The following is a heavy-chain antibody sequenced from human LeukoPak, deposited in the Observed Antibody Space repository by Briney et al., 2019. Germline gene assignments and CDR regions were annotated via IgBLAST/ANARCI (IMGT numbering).Heavy chain of an antibody. CDR3: ARAGFFGSGTYLYDY. Sequence: PGGSLRLSCAASGFTFSNYGMNWVRQAPGRGLEWVSTISASGGSAYYADSVKGRFTISRDNAKSTLYLQMNSLRDEDTAVYYCARAGFFGSGTYLYDYWGQGTLVTVSS. CDR2: ISASGGSA. V-gene: IGHV3-23*01. CDR1: GFTFSNYG. J-gene: IGHJ4*02. D-gene: IGHD3-10*01.